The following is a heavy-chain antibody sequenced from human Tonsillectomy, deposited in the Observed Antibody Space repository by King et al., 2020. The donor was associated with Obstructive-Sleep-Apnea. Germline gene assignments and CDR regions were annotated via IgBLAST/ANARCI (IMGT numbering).Heavy chain of an antibody. CDR3: ARDQNYYDSSAYYDAFDL. J-gene: IGHJ3*01. D-gene: IGHD3-22*01. CDR2: IKRDGSEK. CDR1: GFTFNSYW. V-gene: IGHV3-7*01. Sequence: VQLVESGGGLVQPGGSLRLSCAASGFTFNSYWMSWVRQAPGKGLEWVAKIKRDGSEKNCVDSVKGRFTISRDNAKNSLYLQMNSLRAEDTAVYYCARDQNYYDSSAYYDAFDLWGQGTMVTVSS.